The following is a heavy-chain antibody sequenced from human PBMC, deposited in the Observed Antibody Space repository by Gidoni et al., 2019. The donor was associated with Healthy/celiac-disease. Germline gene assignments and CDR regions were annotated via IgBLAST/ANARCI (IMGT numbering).Heavy chain of an antibody. CDR3: ARDQYDFWSGDYYYYMDV. CDR1: GYTFTSYY. Sequence: QVQLVQSGAEVKKPGASVKVSCKASGYTFTSYYMHWVRQAPGQGLEWMGIINPSGGSTSYAQKFQGRVTMTRDTSTSTVYMELSSLRSEDTAVYYCARDQYDFWSGDYYYYMDVWGKGTTVTVSS. J-gene: IGHJ6*03. V-gene: IGHV1-46*01. D-gene: IGHD3-3*01. CDR2: INPSGGST.